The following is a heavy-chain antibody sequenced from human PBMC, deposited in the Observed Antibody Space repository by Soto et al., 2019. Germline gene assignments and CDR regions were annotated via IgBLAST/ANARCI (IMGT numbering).Heavy chain of an antibody. V-gene: IGHV1-58*01. CDR1: GFTFSSSA. D-gene: IGHD3-22*01. CDR3: AADGYYYDSSYAFDI. CDR2: IVVGSGNT. J-gene: IGHJ3*02. Sequence: SVKVSCKASGFTFSSSAVQWVRHARGQRLEWIGWIVVGSGNTNYAQKFQERVTITRDMSTSTAYMELSSLRSEDTAVYYCAADGYYYDSSYAFDIWGQGTTVTVSS.